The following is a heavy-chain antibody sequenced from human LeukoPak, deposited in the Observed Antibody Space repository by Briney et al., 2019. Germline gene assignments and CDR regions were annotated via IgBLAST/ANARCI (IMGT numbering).Heavy chain of an antibody. Sequence: GGSLRLSCEASGFTFRTYGVTWVRQAAGKGLEWVSGITGSSTWTYYADSVKGRFTISRDNSKNTLHLQMNSLRAQDTAIYYCARELVSLGAGYFDLWGRGTLVTVSS. CDR3: ARELVSLGAGYFDL. CDR1: GFTFRTYG. CDR2: ITGSSTWT. V-gene: IGHV3-23*01. D-gene: IGHD3-16*01. J-gene: IGHJ2*01.